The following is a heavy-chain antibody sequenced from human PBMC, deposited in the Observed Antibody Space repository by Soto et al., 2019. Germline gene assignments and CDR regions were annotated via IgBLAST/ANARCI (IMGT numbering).Heavy chain of an antibody. V-gene: IGHV1-46*03. CDR2: IYPGGVNI. J-gene: IGHJ5*02. CDR3: ARDQSWHDLVWWSDP. D-gene: IGHD1-1*01. CDR1: GYSFTSHY. Sequence: GASVKVSCKAIGYSFTSHYMHWVRQAPGQGLEWMGTIYPGGVNIGYAQKFKGRVTMTKDTSTSTVYMELNSLTSGDTAVYYCARDQSWHDLVWWSDPWG.